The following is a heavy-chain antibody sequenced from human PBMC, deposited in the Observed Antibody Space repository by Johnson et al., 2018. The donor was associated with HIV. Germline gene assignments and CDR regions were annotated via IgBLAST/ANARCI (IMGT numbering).Heavy chain of an antibody. CDR2: IRYDGSYK. J-gene: IGHJ3*02. D-gene: IGHD3-22*01. Sequence: QVQLVESGGGLVQPGGSLRLSCAASGFTFSSYGMYWVRQAPGKGLEWVAFIRYDGSYKYYADSVKGRFTISRDNSKNTLYLQMNSLRAEDTAVYYCAQDLCDSNVIMGDTFDIWGQGTMVTVSS. CDR3: AQDLCDSNVIMGDTFDI. CDR1: GFTFSSYG. V-gene: IGHV3-30*02.